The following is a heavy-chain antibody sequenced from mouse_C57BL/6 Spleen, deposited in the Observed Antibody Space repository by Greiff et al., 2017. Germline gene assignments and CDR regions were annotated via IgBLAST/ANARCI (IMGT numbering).Heavy chain of an antibody. V-gene: IGHV1-55*01. Sequence: QVQLKQPGAELVKPGASVKMSCTASGYTFTSYWITWVQQRPGQGLEWIGDIYPGGGSTYYNEKFKSKATLTVDTSSSTAYMQLSSLTSEDSAVYYCTRRDYYDYDVFDYWGQGTLVTVSA. CDR1: GYTFTSYW. CDR3: TRRDYYDYDVFDY. CDR2: IYPGGGST. J-gene: IGHJ3*01. D-gene: IGHD2-4*01.